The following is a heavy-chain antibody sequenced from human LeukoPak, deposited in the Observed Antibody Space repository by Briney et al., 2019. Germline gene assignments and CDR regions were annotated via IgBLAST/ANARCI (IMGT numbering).Heavy chain of an antibody. V-gene: IGHV4-4*07. J-gene: IGHJ4*02. CDR3: TTLSLVVARFDY. D-gene: IGHD3-22*01. CDR2: IYTSGST. Sequence: SETLSLTCTVSGGSISSYYWSWIRQPAGKGLEWVGRIYTSGSTNYNPSLKSRVTMSVDTSKNQFSLKLSSVTAEDTAVYYCTTLSLVVARFDYWGQGTLVTVSS. CDR1: GGSISSYY.